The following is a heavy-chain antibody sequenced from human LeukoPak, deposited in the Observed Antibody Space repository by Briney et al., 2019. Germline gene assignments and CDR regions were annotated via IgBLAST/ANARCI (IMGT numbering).Heavy chain of an antibody. CDR1: GFIFRSYA. CDR3: ARALSSDTFDY. V-gene: IGHV3-21*01. CDR2: ISSSSSSI. D-gene: IGHD6-19*01. Sequence: GGSLRLSCAASGFIFRSYAMSWVRQAPGKGLEWVSSISSSSSSIYHADSLKGRLTISRDNTKNSLYLQMDSLRAEDTAVYYCARALSSDTFDYWGQGTLVTVSS. J-gene: IGHJ4*02.